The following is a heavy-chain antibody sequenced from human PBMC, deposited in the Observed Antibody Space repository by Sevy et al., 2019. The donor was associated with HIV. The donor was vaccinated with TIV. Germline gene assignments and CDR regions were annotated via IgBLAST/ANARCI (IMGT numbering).Heavy chain of an antibody. J-gene: IGHJ4*02. CDR2: IYYSGST. CDR1: GGSISSSSYY. V-gene: IGHV4-39*01. Sequence: SETLSLTCTVSGGSISSSSYYWGWIRQPPGKGLEWIGSIYYSGSTYYNPSLKSRVTISVDTSKNQFSLKLSSVTAAGTAVYYCARRLVITGTTAGGYFDYWGQGTLVTVSS. D-gene: IGHD1-20*01. CDR3: ARRLVITGTTAGGYFDY.